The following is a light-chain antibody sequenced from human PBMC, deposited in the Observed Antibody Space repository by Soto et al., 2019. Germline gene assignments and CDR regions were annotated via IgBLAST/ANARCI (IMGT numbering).Light chain of an antibody. CDR1: SSNIGAGYD. J-gene: IGLJ3*02. Sequence: QSVLTQPPSVSGAPGQRVTISCTGSSSNIGAGYDIHWYQQLPGTAPKLLIYGNNNRPSGVPDRFFGSKSGTSASLAITGLQAEDEADYFCQSYDSSRSARVFGGGTQLTVL. CDR3: QSYDSSRSARV. V-gene: IGLV1-40*01. CDR2: GNN.